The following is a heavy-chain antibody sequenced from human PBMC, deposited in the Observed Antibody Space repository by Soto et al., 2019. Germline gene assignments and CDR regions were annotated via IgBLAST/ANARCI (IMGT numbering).Heavy chain of an antibody. CDR2: ISAYNGNT. CDR1: GYTFTSYG. D-gene: IGHD3-10*01. Sequence: ASVKVSCKASGYTFTSYGISWVRQAPGQGLEWMGWISAYNGNTNYAQKLQGRVAMTTDTSTSTAYMELRSLRSDDTAIYYCARDLYGSGSYRYFDYWGQGTLVTVSS. CDR3: ARDLYGSGSYRYFDY. J-gene: IGHJ4*02. V-gene: IGHV1-18*04.